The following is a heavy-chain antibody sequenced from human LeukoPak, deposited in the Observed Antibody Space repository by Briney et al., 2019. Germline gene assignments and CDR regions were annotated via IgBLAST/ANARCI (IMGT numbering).Heavy chain of an antibody. J-gene: IGHJ5*02. Sequence: GGSLRLSCATSGFTFSTFHMHWVRQAPGGVPEWVAFIQDDGGNEYYGDSVKGRFTISRDNSKSTLYLQLNSLTTEDTAVYYCARSYVLNFFNPWGQGTLVTVSS. CDR3: ARSYVLNFFNP. CDR2: IQDDGGNE. D-gene: IGHD3-10*02. V-gene: IGHV3-30*02. CDR1: GFTFSTFH.